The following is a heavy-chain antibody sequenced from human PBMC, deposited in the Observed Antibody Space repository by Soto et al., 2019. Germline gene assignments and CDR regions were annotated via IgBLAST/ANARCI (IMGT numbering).Heavy chain of an antibody. Sequence: GGSLRLSCAASGFTFDDYAMHWVRQAPGKGLEWVSGISWNSGSIGYADSVKGRFTISRDNAKNSLYLQMNSLRAEDTALYYCAKSRDDFWSGYYIFWFDPWGQGTLVTVSS. CDR3: AKSRDDFWSGYYIFWFDP. V-gene: IGHV3-9*01. D-gene: IGHD3-3*01. J-gene: IGHJ5*02. CDR1: GFTFDDYA. CDR2: ISWNSGSI.